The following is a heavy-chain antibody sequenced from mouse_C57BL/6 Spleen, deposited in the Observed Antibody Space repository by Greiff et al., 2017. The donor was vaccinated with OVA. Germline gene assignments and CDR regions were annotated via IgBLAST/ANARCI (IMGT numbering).Heavy chain of an antibody. J-gene: IGHJ1*03. D-gene: IGHD2-1*01. CDR3: ARTIYYGNYVDFDV. CDR2: INPSNGGT. CDR1: GYTFTSYW. Sequence: QVQLQQPGTELVKPGASVKLSCKASGYTFTSYWMHWVKQRPGHGLEWIGNINPSNGGTNYNEKFKSKATLTVDKSSSTAYMQLSSLTSEDSAVYDCARTIYYGNYVDFDVWGTGTTVTVSS. V-gene: IGHV1-53*01.